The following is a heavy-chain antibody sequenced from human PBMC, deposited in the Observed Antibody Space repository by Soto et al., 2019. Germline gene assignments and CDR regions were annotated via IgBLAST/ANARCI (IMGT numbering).Heavy chain of an antibody. CDR2: IYYTGTT. CDR1: GYSLTSSYW. CDR3: ARSVGELLGLDP. D-gene: IGHD1-26*01. J-gene: IGHJ5*02. Sequence: PSETLSLTCAVSGYSLTSSYWWGWIRQPPGKGLEWIGYIYYTGTTYYNPSLRSRVTMSVDTSKNQFSLSLRSVSAVDTAVYYCARSVGELLGLDPWGQGSLVTVSS. V-gene: IGHV4-28*01.